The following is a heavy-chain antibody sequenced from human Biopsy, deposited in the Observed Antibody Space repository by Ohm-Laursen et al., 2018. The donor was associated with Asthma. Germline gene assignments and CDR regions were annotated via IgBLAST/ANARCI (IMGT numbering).Heavy chain of an antibody. D-gene: IGHD3-10*01. Sequence: GASVKVSCKASGYTFINFAIHWVRQAPGQRLEWMGWINAGNGNTKFSQKLQDRVTMITDTSTSTAYTELRSLRSDDTAVYFCARAVDYSHYYGIDVWGQGTTVTVS. J-gene: IGHJ6*02. CDR2: INAGNGNT. V-gene: IGHV1-3*01. CDR3: ARAVDYSHYYGIDV. CDR1: GYTFINFA.